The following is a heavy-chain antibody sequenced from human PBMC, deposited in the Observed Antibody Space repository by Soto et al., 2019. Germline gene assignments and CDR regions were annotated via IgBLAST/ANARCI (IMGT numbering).Heavy chain of an antibody. D-gene: IGHD3-10*01. J-gene: IGHJ4*02. CDR2: IYHSGST. V-gene: IGHV4-30-2*01. Sequence: QLQLXESGSGLVKPXXTLSLTCAVSGGSISSGGYSWSWIRQPPGKGLEWIGYIYHSGSTYYNPSLKSRVTISVDRSKNQFSLKLSSVTAADTAVYYCARAIGWFGELLGGYYFDYWGQGTLVTVSS. CDR1: GGSISSGGYS. CDR3: ARAIGWFGELLGGYYFDY.